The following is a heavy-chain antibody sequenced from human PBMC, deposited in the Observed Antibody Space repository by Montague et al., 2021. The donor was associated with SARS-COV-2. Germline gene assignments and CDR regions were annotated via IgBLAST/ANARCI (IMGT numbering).Heavy chain of an antibody. CDR2: INHSGST. V-gene: IGHV4-34*01. D-gene: IGHD3-10*01. CDR3: ARVRYYGSGTSLGMDV. CDR1: GGSFSGYY. J-gene: IGHJ6*02. Sequence: SETLSLTCAVYGGSFSGYYWSWIRQPPGKGLEWIGEINHSGSTNYDPSLKSRVTISVDTSKNQFSLKLGSVTAADTAVYYCARVRYYGSGTSLGMDVWGQGTTVTVS.